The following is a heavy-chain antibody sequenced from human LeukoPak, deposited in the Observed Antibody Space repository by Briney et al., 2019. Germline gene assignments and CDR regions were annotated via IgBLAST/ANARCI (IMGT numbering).Heavy chain of an antibody. J-gene: IGHJ5*02. CDR3: ARQPYSDNWYRWFDP. CDR2: IYYSGST. Sequence: SETLSLTCTVSGGSITSSTYFWGWIRQPPGKGLEWIGSIYYSGSTYYNPSLRSRVTISVDTSKNQFSLKLSSVTAADTALYYCARQPYSDNWYRWFDPWGQGTLVIVSS. D-gene: IGHD6-13*01. V-gene: IGHV4-39*01. CDR1: GGSITSSTYF.